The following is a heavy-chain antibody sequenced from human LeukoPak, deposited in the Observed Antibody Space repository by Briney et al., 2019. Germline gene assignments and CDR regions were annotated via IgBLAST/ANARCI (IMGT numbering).Heavy chain of an antibody. D-gene: IGHD3-22*01. J-gene: IGHJ5*02. V-gene: IGHV4-59*08. CDR3: ARNGPYYYEGWFDP. Sequence: SETLSLTCTVSGGSISSYYWSWIRQPPGKGLEWIGYIYYSGSTNYNPSLKSRVTISVDTSKNQFSLKLSSVTAADTAVYYCARNGPYYYEGWFDPWGQGTLVTVSS. CDR1: GGSISSYY. CDR2: IYYSGST.